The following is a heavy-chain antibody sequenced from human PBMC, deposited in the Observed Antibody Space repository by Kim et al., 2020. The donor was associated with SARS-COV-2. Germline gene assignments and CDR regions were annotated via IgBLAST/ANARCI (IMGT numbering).Heavy chain of an antibody. CDR1: GFTFSSYG. D-gene: IGHD6-19*01. J-gene: IGHJ6*02. CDR3: AKDSSGPVSSGWYYYYYGMDV. CDR2: ISYDGSNK. V-gene: IGHV3-30*18. Sequence: GGSLRLSCAASGFTFSSYGMHWVRQAPGKGLEWVAVISYDGSNKYYADSVKGRFTISIDNSKNTLYLQMNSLRAEDTAVYYCAKDSSGPVSSGWYYYYYGMDVWGQGTTVTVSS.